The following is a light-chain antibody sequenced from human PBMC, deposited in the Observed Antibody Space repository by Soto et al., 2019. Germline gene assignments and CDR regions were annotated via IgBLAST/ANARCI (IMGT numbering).Light chain of an antibody. J-gene: IGKJ1*01. V-gene: IGKV1-39*01. CDR2: AAS. Sequence: DIQMTHSPSSLPASVGDRVTITFLPSHSISSYLNWYQQKPGKAPKLLIYAASSLQSGVPSRFSGSGSGTDFTLTISSLQPEDFATYYCQQSYSTPPWTFGQGRKVDI. CDR3: QQSYSTPPWT. CDR1: HSISSY.